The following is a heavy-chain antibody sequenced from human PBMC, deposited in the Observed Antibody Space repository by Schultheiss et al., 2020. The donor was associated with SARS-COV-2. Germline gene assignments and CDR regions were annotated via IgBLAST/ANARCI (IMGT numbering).Heavy chain of an antibody. D-gene: IGHD6-6*01. Sequence: SGPTLVKPTQTLTLTCTFSGFSLSTSGMRVSWIRQPPGKALEWLARIDWDDDKFYSTSLKTRLTISKDTSKNQVVLTMTNMDPVDTATYYCARMGLYRSSSYFDYWGQGTLVTVSS. CDR1: GFSLSTSGMR. CDR3: ARMGLYRSSSYFDY. V-gene: IGHV2-70*04. J-gene: IGHJ4*02. CDR2: IDWDDDK.